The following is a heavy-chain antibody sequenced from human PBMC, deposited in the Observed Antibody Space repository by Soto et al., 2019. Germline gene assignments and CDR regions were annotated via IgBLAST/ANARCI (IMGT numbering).Heavy chain of an antibody. Sequence: QVQLVQSGAELKKPGASVKVSCKASGYTFSNYDMNWVRQATGQGPEWIGWVNPNNGDTGYAQKFQGRVTLTTDISTTTAYMELTSLRSEDTAIYYSAKVSRKGSAIDFDYWGQRTLITVSS. D-gene: IGHD3-10*01. J-gene: IGHJ4*02. CDR1: GYTFSNYD. CDR3: AKVSRKGSAIDFDY. V-gene: IGHV1-8*01. CDR2: VNPNNGDT.